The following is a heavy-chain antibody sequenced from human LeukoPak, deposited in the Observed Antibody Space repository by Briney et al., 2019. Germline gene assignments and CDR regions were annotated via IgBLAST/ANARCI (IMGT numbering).Heavy chain of an antibody. CDR1: GYSFTSYW. D-gene: IGHD5-18*01. CDR2: IYPGDSDT. Sequence: GESLKISCKGSGYSFTSYWIGWVRQMPGKGLEWMGIIYPGDSDTRYSPSFQGQVTISADKSISTAYLQWSSLKASDTAMYYCARGARGYSYGYGDYFVYWGQGTLVTVSS. V-gene: IGHV5-51*01. CDR3: ARGARGYSYGYGDYFVY. J-gene: IGHJ4*02.